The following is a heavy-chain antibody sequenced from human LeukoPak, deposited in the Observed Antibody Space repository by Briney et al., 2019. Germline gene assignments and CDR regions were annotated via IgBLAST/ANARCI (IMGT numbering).Heavy chain of an antibody. V-gene: IGHV3-7*01. Sequence: GGSLRLSCAASGFKFSDFWMAWVRQTPGKGLEWVANIKEDGSEEYHVDSVKGRFTISRDNTKSSLFLQMNSLRGDDTAVYYCVRDSRPGGAMGLYHNFDFWGQGTLVTVSS. CDR1: GFKFSDFW. CDR3: VRDSRPGGAMGLYHNFDF. J-gene: IGHJ4*02. D-gene: IGHD3-16*01. CDR2: IKEDGSEE.